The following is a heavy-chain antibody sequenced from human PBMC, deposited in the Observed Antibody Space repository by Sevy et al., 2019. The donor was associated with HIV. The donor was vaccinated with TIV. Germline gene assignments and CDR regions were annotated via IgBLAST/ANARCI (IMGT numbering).Heavy chain of an antibody. J-gene: IGHJ4*02. Sequence: GGSLRLSCAASGFAFYDYSMSWIRQAPGKGLEWVATISFGCGKLNYADSVKGRFTISRDNSKNSFSLQMDNLRVEDTALYYCAGEGCTRPHDYWGQGTRVTVSS. CDR2: ISFGCGKL. CDR3: AGEGCTRPHDY. D-gene: IGHD2-8*01. CDR1: GFAFYDYS. V-gene: IGHV3-23*01.